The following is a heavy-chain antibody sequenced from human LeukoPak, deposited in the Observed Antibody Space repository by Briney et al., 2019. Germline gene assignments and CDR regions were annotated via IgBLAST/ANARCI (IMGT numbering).Heavy chain of an antibody. CDR1: GGSISPDY. D-gene: IGHD6-25*01. J-gene: IGHJ4*02. CDR2: IFHSGIT. V-gene: IGHV4-59*01. CDR3: ARAETLAAIYFDF. Sequence: PSETLSLTCSVSGGSISPDYWSWFRQPPGKGLEWIGYIFHSGITTYNPSLKSRVTISLDSSKNQFFLRLTSVTAADTAMYYCARAETLAAIYFDFWGQGSLVTVSS.